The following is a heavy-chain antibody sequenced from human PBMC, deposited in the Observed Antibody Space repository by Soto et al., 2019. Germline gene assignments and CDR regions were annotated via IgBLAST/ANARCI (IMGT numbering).Heavy chain of an antibody. D-gene: IGHD6-6*01. Sequence: GGSLRLSCAASGFTFSSYAMSWVRQAPGKGLEWVSAISGSGGSTYYADSVKGRFTISRDNSKNTLYLQMNSLRAEDTAVYYCAKGELVRSSPYYFDYWGQGTLVTVSS. V-gene: IGHV3-23*01. CDR2: ISGSGGST. CDR1: GFTFSSYA. J-gene: IGHJ4*02. CDR3: AKGELVRSSPYYFDY.